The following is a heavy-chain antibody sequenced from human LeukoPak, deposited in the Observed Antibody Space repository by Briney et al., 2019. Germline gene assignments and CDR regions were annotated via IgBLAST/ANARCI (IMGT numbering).Heavy chain of an antibody. V-gene: IGHV3-9*03. CDR1: GFTFDDYA. Sequence: GRSLRLSCAASGFTFDDYAMHWVRQAPGKGLEWVSGISWNSGSIGYADSVKGRFTISRDNAKNSLYLQTNSLRAEDMALYYCAKALESRYYYDSSGYDYWGQGTLVTVSS. D-gene: IGHD3-22*01. CDR2: ISWNSGSI. CDR3: AKALESRYYYDSSGYDY. J-gene: IGHJ4*02.